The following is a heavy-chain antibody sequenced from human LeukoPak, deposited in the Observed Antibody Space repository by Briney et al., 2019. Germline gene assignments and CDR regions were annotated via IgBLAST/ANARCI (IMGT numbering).Heavy chain of an antibody. CDR3: TTERWDTSRQLYYFDY. J-gene: IGHJ4*02. D-gene: IGHD6-13*01. CDR2: IKNKTDAGTT. V-gene: IGHV3-15*01. Sequence: GGSLRLSCAASGFTFNNAWMSWVRQAPGKGLEWVGRIKNKTDAGTTDYAAPVKGRFTISRDDSRNTLYLEMNSLKIEDTAVYHCTTERWDTSRQLYYFDYWGQGALVTVSS. CDR1: GFTFNNAW.